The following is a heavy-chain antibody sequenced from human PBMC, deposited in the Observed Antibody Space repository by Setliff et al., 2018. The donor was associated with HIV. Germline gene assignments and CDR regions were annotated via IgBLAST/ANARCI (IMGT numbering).Heavy chain of an antibody. CDR2: IWHDGSNK. Sequence: GGSLRLSCAASGFTFSSYGMHWVRQAPGKGLEWVAIIWHDGSNKYYADSVKVRFTISRDNSKTKRYLQRNSLRAEDTAVYYCARARQGSSGWYEGEYWGQGTLVTVSS. J-gene: IGHJ4*02. CDR3: ARARQGSSGWYEGEY. CDR1: GFTFSSYG. D-gene: IGHD6-19*01. V-gene: IGHV3-33*01.